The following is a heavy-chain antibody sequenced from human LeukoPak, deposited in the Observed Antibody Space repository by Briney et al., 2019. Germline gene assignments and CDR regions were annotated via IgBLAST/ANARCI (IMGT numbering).Heavy chain of an antibody. J-gene: IGHJ3*02. CDR2: IYHSGST. V-gene: IGHV4-38-2*01. Sequence: PSETLSLTCAVSGYPISSGYYWGWIRQPPGKGLEWIGSIYHSGSTYYNPSLKSRVTISVDTSKNQFSLKLSSVTAADTAVYYCASPLGSAYYGFWSGYFHAFDIWGQGTMVTVSS. CDR1: GYPISSGYY. D-gene: IGHD3-3*01. CDR3: ASPLGSAYYGFWSGYFHAFDI.